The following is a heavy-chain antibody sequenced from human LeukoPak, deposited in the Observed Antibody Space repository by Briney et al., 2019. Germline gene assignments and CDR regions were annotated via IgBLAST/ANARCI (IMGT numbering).Heavy chain of an antibody. V-gene: IGHV3-23*01. CDR3: ARDRTPYDSYDY. CDR1: GFIFSNYG. J-gene: IGHJ4*02. D-gene: IGHD3-16*01. Sequence: GGSLRLSCAASGFIFSNYGMSWVRQAPGKGLEWVSAISGSGGSTYYGDSVKGRFTISRDNAKNSLYLQMNSLRAEDTAVYYCARDRTPYDSYDYWGQGTLVTVSS. CDR2: ISGSGGST.